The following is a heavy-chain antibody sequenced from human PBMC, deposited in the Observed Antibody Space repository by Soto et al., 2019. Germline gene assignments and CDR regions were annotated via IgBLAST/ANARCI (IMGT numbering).Heavy chain of an antibody. Sequence: ASVKVSCKDSVYTFNSYGIRWVRQDTEQGLEWMGWISAYNGNTNYAQKLQGRVTMTTDTSTSTAYMELRSLRSDDTAVYYCSRHKSFATLFDYSGQGTLVSVSS. CDR1: VYTFNSYG. J-gene: IGHJ4*02. V-gene: IGHV1-18*01. CDR2: ISAYNGNT. CDR3: SRHKSFATLFDY.